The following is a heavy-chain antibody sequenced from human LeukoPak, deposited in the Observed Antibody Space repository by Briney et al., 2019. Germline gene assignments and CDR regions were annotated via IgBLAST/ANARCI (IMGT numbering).Heavy chain of an antibody. V-gene: IGHV4-59*01. CDR3: ARASGSGWPPPGLDY. CDR2: IYYSGST. Sequence: NPSETLSLTCTVSGGSISSYYWSWIRQSPGKGLEWIGYIYYSGSTNYNPSLKSRVTISVDTSKNQFSLKVSSVTAADTAVYYCARASGSGWPPPGLDYWGQGTLVTVSS. J-gene: IGHJ4*02. D-gene: IGHD6-19*01. CDR1: GGSISSYY.